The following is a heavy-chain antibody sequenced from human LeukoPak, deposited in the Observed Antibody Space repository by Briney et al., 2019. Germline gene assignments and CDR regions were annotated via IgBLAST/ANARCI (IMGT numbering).Heavy chain of an antibody. J-gene: IGHJ4*02. D-gene: IGHD2-15*01. V-gene: IGHV1-18*01. CDR1: GYTFTSYG. CDR3: AAGACSGGSCYYLH. CDR2: ISAYNGNT. Sequence: ASVKVSCKASGYTFTSYGISWVRQAPGQGLEWMGWISAYNGNTNYAQKLQGRVTMTTDTSTSTAYMELSSLRSEDTAVYYCAAGACSGGSCYYLHWGQGTLVTVSS.